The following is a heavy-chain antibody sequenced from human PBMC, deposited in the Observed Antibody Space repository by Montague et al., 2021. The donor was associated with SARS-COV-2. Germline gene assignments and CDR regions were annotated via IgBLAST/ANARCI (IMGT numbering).Heavy chain of an antibody. CDR2: IYHWGST. V-gene: IGHV4-4*02. J-gene: IGHJ6*02. CDR3: ERFLGFCSGANCYSSGMDV. CDR1: GGAINSSNW. D-gene: IGHD2-15*01. Sequence: SETLSLTCVVSGGAINSSNWWSWVRQPPGKGLEWIGEIYHWGSTNYNPPLKSRVTISIDKSTNQLSLKLSSVTAADTAVYYCERFLGFCSGANCYSSGMDVWGQGTTVTVSS.